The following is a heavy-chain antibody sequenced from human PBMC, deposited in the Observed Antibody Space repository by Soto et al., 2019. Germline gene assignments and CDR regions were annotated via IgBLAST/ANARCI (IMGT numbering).Heavy chain of an antibody. CDR3: AKSYYGDYDHRLLFAN. V-gene: IGHV3-23*01. D-gene: IGHD4-17*01. Sequence: EVQLLESGGGLVQPGGSLRLSCAASGFPFSGYAINWVRQAPGKGLEWVSIISGSGSSTNYADSVKGRFTISRDNARDTVYSQMNSLRAEDTAVYYCAKSYYGDYDHRLLFANWGQGTLVTVSS. J-gene: IGHJ4*02. CDR2: ISGSGSST. CDR1: GFPFSGYA.